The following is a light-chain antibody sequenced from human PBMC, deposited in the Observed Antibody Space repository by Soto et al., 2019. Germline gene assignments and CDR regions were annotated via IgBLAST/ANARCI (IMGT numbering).Light chain of an antibody. J-gene: IGLJ3*02. CDR1: SSNIGSNY. CDR2: RNN. Sequence: QSVLTQPPSASGTPGQRVTFSCSGSSSNIGSNYVYWYQQLPGTAPKLLIYRNNQRPSGVPDRFSGSKSVTSASLAISGLRSEDEADYYCAAWDDSLSGPWVFGGGTKLTVL. V-gene: IGLV1-47*01. CDR3: AAWDDSLSGPWV.